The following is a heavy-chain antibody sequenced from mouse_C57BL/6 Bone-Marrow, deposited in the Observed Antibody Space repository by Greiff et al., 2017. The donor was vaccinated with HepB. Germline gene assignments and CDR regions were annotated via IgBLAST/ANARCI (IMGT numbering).Heavy chain of an antibody. Sequence: EVQLQQSGPVLVKPGASVKMSCKASGYTFTDYYMNWVKQSHGKSLEWIGVINPYNGGTSYNQKFKGKATLTVDKSSSTAYMELNSLTSEDSAVYYCARSGGSREGYFDYWGQGTTLTVSS. CDR1: GYTFTDYY. CDR3: ARSGGSREGYFDY. J-gene: IGHJ2*01. CDR2: INPYNGGT. V-gene: IGHV1-19*01. D-gene: IGHD1-1*01.